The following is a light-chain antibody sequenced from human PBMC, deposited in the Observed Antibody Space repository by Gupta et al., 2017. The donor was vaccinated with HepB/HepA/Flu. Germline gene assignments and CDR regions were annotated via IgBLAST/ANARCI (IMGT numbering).Light chain of an antibody. V-gene: IGKV3-20*01. CDR3: QQYGTSPMYT. Sequence: IVLTQSPGTLSLSPGERTTLPCRASQIVSNNYLAWYQQKPGQAPRLLIYGAASRATGIPDRFSGSGSGTDFTLTISRLEPEDFAVYYCQQYGTSPMYTFGQGTKLEIK. CDR1: QIVSNNY. CDR2: GAA. J-gene: IGKJ2*01.